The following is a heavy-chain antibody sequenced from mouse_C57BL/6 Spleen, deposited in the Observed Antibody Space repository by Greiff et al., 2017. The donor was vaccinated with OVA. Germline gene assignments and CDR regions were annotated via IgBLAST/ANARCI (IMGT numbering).Heavy chain of an antibody. J-gene: IGHJ2*01. Sequence: QVQLQQPGAELVRPGSSVKLSCKASGYTFTSYWMHWVKQRPIQGLEWIGNIDPSDSETHYNQKFKDKATLTVDKSSSTAYMQLSSLTSEDSAVYYCARESGNYRVFDYWGQGTTLTVSS. CDR1: GYTFTSYW. V-gene: IGHV1-52*01. CDR3: ARESGNYRVFDY. D-gene: IGHD2-10*02. CDR2: IDPSDSET.